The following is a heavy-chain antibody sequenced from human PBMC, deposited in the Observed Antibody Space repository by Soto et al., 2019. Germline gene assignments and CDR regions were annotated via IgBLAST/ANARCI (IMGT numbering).Heavy chain of an antibody. J-gene: IGHJ4*02. Sequence: ASVKVSCKASGYTFTSYYMHWVRQAPGQGLEWMGIINPSGGSTSYAQKFQGRVTMTRDTSTSTVYMELSSLRSEDTAVYYCARGSADTAMVTVFVFFDYWGQGTLVTVSS. V-gene: IGHV1-46*01. CDR1: GYTFTSYY. CDR3: ARGSADTAMVTVFVFFDY. D-gene: IGHD5-18*01. CDR2: INPSGGST.